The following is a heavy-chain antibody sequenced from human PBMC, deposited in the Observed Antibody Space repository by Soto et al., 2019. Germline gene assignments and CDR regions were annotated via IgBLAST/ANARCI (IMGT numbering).Heavy chain of an antibody. V-gene: IGHV3-23*01. J-gene: IGHJ4*02. CDR2: SSATGSGR. CDR1: GFTFSSYG. Sequence: EVQLLESGGGLAQPGGSLTLSCAASGFTFSSYGMTWVRQAPGKGLEWVSFSSATGSGRYYADSVKGRFTISRDNSKNTLYLQMSSLRADDTAVYYCAKDRRAGGNYGFYSDFWGQGALVIVSS. D-gene: IGHD1-7*01. CDR3: AKDRRAGGNYGFYSDF.